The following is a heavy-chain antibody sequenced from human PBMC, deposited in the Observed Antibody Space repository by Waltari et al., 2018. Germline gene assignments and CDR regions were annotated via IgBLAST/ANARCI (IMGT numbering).Heavy chain of an antibody. J-gene: IGHJ6*02. Sequence: QVQLVQSGAEVKKPGSSVKVSCKASGGTFSSYAISWVRQAPGQGLEWMGRIIPSFGTPNYAQKFQGRATITADKSTSTAYMELSSLRSEDTAVYYCARGLIGGIAAALWYYGMDVWGQGTTVTVSS. CDR2: IIPSFGTP. D-gene: IGHD6-13*01. CDR1: GGTFSSYA. V-gene: IGHV1-69*08. CDR3: ARGLIGGIAAALWYYGMDV.